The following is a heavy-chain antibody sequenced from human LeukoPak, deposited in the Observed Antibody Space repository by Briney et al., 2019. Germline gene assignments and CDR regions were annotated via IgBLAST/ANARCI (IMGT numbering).Heavy chain of an antibody. CDR3: AKARGYFDNIANRYFDY. CDR2: ISGSGGST. J-gene: IGHJ4*02. D-gene: IGHD3-22*01. Sequence: PGGSLRLSCAASGFTFSSYAMSWVRQAPGKGLEWVSAISGSGGSTYYADSVKGRLTISRDNSKNTLYLQMNSLRAEDTAVYYCAKARGYFDNIANRYFDYWGQGTLVTVSS. V-gene: IGHV3-23*01. CDR1: GFTFSSYA.